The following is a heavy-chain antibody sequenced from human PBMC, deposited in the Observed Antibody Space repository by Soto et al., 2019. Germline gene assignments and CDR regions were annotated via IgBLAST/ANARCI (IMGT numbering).Heavy chain of an antibody. D-gene: IGHD1-26*01. V-gene: IGHV1-18*01. CDR1: GYTFTRYG. Sequence: QVQLVQSGAEVKKPGASVKVSCKASGYTFTRYGLTWVRQAPGQVLEWMGWISAYNGNTNYAQKLQGRVTMTTGTSTSTDDMRLRRLPSDPTAGYCVARNQGRSYYYWGQGTLVTASP. CDR3: ARNQGRSYYY. CDR2: ISAYNGNT. J-gene: IGHJ4*02.